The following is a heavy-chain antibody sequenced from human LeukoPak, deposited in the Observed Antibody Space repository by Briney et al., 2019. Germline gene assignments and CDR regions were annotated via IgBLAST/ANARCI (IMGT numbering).Heavy chain of an antibody. CDR1: GFIFSSYI. D-gene: IGHD3-3*01. CDR3: ARDLQYYDFWSGSMPFDY. CDR2: ISSSSSTI. V-gene: IGHV3-48*01. Sequence: GGSLRLSCAASGFIFSSYIMNWVRQAPGKGLEWVSHISSSSSTIYYADSVKGRFTISRDNAKNSLYLQMNSLRAEDTAVYYCARDLQYYDFWSGSMPFDYWGQGTLVTVSS. J-gene: IGHJ4*02.